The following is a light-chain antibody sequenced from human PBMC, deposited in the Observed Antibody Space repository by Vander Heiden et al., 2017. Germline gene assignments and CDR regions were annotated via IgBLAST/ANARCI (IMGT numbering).Light chain of an antibody. Sequence: DIPLPQSPSSLSASVGDRVTITCRASQSISSYLNWYQQKPGKAPKLLIYAASSLQSGVPSRFSGSGSGTDFTLTISSLQPEDFATYYCQQSYSTARTFGGGTKVEIK. V-gene: IGKV1-39*01. CDR2: AAS. CDR1: QSISSY. CDR3: QQSYSTART. J-gene: IGKJ4*01.